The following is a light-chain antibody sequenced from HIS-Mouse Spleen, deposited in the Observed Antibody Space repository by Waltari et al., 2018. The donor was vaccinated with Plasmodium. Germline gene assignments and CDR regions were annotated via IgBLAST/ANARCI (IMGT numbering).Light chain of an antibody. J-gene: IGLJ2*01. CDR1: SSDVGSYNL. Sequence: QSALTQPASVSGSPGQSITISCTGTSSDVGSYNLVSRYQQHPGKAPKLMIYEGSKRPSGVSNRFSGSKSGNTASLTISGLQAEDGADYYCCSYAGSSTLVFGGGTKLTVL. CDR3: CSYAGSSTLV. CDR2: EGS. V-gene: IGLV2-23*01.